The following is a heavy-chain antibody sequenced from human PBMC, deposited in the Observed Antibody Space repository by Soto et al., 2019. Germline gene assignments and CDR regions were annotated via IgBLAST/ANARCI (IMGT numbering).Heavy chain of an antibody. CDR2: IDPSDSYT. CDR1: GYSFTSYW. D-gene: IGHD3-10*01. J-gene: IGHJ6*02. V-gene: IGHV5-10-1*01. Sequence: PGESLKISCKGSGYSFTSYWISWVRQMPVKGLEWMGRIDPSDSYTNYSPSFQGHVTISADKSISTAYLQWSSLKASDTAMYYCARQLVRGVIQNYYYYYGMDVWGQGTTVTVSS. CDR3: ARQLVRGVIQNYYYYYGMDV.